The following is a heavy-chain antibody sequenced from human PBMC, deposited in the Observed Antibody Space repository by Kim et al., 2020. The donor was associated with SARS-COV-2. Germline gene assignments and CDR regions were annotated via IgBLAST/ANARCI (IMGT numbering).Heavy chain of an antibody. Sequence: GGSLRLSCAASGFTFSSYAMSWVRQAPGKGLEWVSAISGSGGSTYYADSVKGRFTISRDNSKNTLYLQMNSLRAEDTAVYYCAKGYISNKWYSSSWYGPWGFDYWGQGTLVTVSS. CDR3: AKGYISNKWYSSSWYGPWGFDY. CDR1: GFTFSSYA. D-gene: IGHD6-13*01. V-gene: IGHV3-23*01. J-gene: IGHJ4*02. CDR2: ISGSGGST.